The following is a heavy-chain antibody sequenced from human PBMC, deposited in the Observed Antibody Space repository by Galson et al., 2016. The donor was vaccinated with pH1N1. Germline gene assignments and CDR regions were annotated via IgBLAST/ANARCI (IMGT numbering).Heavy chain of an antibody. J-gene: IGHJ4*02. CDR3: AKEPLPRATLVDFDS. Sequence: SLRLSCAASGFTFSDYAIHWVRQAPGKGLEWVALISSDGSNKDYADSVKGRFIVSRDYSKTALQMNSLKAEDTAVYYCAKEPLPRATLVDFDSWGQGSLVIVSS. V-gene: IGHV3-30*18. CDR1: GFTFSDYA. D-gene: IGHD2-8*02. CDR2: ISSDGSNK.